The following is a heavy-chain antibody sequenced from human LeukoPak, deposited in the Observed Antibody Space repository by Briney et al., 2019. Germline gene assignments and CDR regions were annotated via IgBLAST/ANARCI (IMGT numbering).Heavy chain of an antibody. D-gene: IGHD2-15*01. CDR1: GGSFSGYY. CDR2: INHSGST. J-gene: IGHJ5*02. CDR3: ARHRCSGGSCYPMNWFDP. V-gene: IGHV4-34*01. Sequence: SETLSLSCADYGGSFSGYYWSWIRQPPGKGLEWIGEINHSGSTNYNPSLKSRVTISVDTSKNQFSLKLSSVTAADTAVYYCARHRCSGGSCYPMNWFDPWGQGTLVTVSS.